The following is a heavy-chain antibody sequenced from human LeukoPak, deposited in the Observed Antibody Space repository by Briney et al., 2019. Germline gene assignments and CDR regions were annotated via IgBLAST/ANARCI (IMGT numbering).Heavy chain of an antibody. Sequence: PGGSLRLSCAASGFTFSSYAMHWVRQAPGKGPEYVAAISGNGDKTHYGSSVQGRFTVSRGNPKNTLYLQMGSLRTEDMAVYYCARAPPLERIGWYGEDEFRGQGTLVTVSS. CDR1: GFTFSSYA. D-gene: IGHD6-19*01. CDR2: ISGNGDKT. CDR3: ARAPPLERIGWYGEDEF. V-gene: IGHV3-64*01. J-gene: IGHJ1*01.